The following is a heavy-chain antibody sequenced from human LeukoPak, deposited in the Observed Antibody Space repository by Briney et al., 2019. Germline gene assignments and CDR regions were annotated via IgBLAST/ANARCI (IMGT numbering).Heavy chain of an antibody. J-gene: IGHJ4*02. D-gene: IGHD5-12*01. CDR3: ATDRGYSGYLQAY. CDR1: GGSISTSNYY. Sequence: MPTETLSLTCTVSGGSISTSNYYWGWIRQPPGKGLEWIGNIFYSGSTYYNPSLKSRVTISIDTSKNQFSLNLSSVTAADTAVYYCATDRGYSGYLQAYWGQGTLVTVSS. V-gene: IGHV4-39*07. CDR2: IFYSGST.